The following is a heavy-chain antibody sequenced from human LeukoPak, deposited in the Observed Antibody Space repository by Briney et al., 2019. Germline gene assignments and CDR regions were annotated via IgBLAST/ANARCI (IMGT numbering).Heavy chain of an antibody. J-gene: IGHJ5*02. CDR3: ARDLGQYYDTSDNWFDP. Sequence: GGSLRLSCAASGFIFSSYWMTWVRQAPGKGLEWVANIKQDGSEKFYMDSVKGRFTISRDNDKNSLYVQMNTLRAEDTAVYYCARDLGQYYDTSDNWFDPWGQGTLVTVSS. CDR2: IKQDGSEK. CDR1: GFIFSSYW. V-gene: IGHV3-7*01. D-gene: IGHD3-22*01.